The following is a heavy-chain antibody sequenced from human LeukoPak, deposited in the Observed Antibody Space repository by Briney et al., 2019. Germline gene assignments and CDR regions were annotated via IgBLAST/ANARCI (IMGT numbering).Heavy chain of an antibody. CDR2: IYHSGST. Sequence: SETLSLTCTVSGYSISSGYYWDWIRQLPRKGPEWIGSIYHSGSTYYSPSLKSRVTISVDTSKNQFSLKLSSVTAADTAVYYCARGEAVARSYFDYWGQGTLVTVSS. D-gene: IGHD6-19*01. J-gene: IGHJ4*02. CDR1: GYSISSGYY. V-gene: IGHV4-38-2*02. CDR3: ARGEAVARSYFDY.